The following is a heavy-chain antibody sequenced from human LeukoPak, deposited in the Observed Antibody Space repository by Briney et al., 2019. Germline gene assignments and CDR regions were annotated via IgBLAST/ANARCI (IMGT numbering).Heavy chain of an antibody. CDR1: GGTFSSYT. J-gene: IGHJ5*02. CDR3: ARDRPGYSGYDDQGVDWFDP. V-gene: IGHV1-69*04. CDR2: IIPILGIA. Sequence: SVKVSCKASGGTFSSYTISWARQAPGQGLEWMGRIIPILGIANYAQKFQGRVTITADKSTSTAYMELSSLRSEDTAVYYCARDRPGYSGYDDQGVDWFDPWGQGTLVTVSS. D-gene: IGHD5-12*01.